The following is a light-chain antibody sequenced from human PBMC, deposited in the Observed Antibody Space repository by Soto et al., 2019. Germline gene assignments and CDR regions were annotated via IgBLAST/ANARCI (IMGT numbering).Light chain of an antibody. J-gene: IGKJ2*01. CDR2: DTS. CDR1: QDITTH. Sequence: DIQMTQSPSSLSASVGDRVTITCQASQDITTHLNWYQQKPGKATKLLIYDTSNWETGVASRFGGGGSGTDFSFTINSLQPEDIATYYCLHYNNVPFTFGQGTKLEI. CDR3: LHYNNVPFT. V-gene: IGKV1-33*01.